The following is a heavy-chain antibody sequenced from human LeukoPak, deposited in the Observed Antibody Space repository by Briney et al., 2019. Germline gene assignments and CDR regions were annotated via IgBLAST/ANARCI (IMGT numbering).Heavy chain of an antibody. V-gene: IGHV1-69*02. J-gene: IGHJ5*02. CDR2: IIPILGIA. D-gene: IGHD2-2*01. CDR3: ARGVVVVVPAADNWFDP. Sequence: GASVKVSCKASGGTFSSYTISWVRQAPGQGLEWMGRIIPILGIANYAQKFQGRVTITAGKSTSTAYMELSSLRSEDTAVYYCARGVVVVVPAADNWFDPWGQGTLVTVSS. CDR1: GGTFSSYT.